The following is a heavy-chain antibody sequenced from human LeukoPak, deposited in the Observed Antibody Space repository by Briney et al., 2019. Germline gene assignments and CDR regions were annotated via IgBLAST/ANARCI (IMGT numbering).Heavy chain of an antibody. CDR1: GFTFSSYA. CDR3: APRPTRLLVVPFFDY. D-gene: IGHD2-15*01. V-gene: IGHV3-30-3*01. CDR2: ISYDGSNK. J-gene: IGHJ4*02. Sequence: GGSLRLSCAASGFTFSSYAMHWVRQAPGKGLEWVAVISYDGSNKYYADSVKGRFTISRDNSKNTLYLQMNSLRAEDTAVYYCAPRPTRLLVVPFFDYWGQGTLVTVSS.